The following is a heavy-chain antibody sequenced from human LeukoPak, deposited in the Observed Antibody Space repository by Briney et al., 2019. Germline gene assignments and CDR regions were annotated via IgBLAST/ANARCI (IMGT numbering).Heavy chain of an antibody. V-gene: IGHV1-69*13. D-gene: IGHD3-10*01. Sequence: GASVKVSCKASGGTFSSYAISWVRQAPGQGLEWMGGIIPIFGTANYAQNFQGRFTITADESTSTAYMELSSLRSEDTAVYYCARGGITMVRGVITPYYFDYWGQGTLVTVSS. CDR2: IIPIFGTA. CDR3: ARGGITMVRGVITPYYFDY. J-gene: IGHJ4*02. CDR1: GGTFSSYA.